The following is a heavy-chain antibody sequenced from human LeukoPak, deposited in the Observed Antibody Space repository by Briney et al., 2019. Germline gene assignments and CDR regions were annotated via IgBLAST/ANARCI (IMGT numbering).Heavy chain of an antibody. CDR1: DDSMRSDSYY. D-gene: IGHD3-22*01. CDR2: ISNRGRT. CDR3: AREGGDSSGYYLSIDY. V-gene: IGHV4-39*07. J-gene: IGHJ4*02. Sequence: PSETLSLTCAVSDDSMRSDSYYWGWTRQSPGKALEWIGSISNRGRTLYSPSLKSRVTISIDTSKNQFSLKLSSVTAADTAVYFCAREGGDSSGYYLSIDYWGQGTLVTVSS.